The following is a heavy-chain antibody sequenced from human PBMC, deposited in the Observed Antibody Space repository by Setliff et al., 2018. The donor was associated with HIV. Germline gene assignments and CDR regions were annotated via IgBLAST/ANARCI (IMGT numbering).Heavy chain of an antibody. CDR2: IIPVFGTT. D-gene: IGHD1-26*01. CDR1: GGTFSSFA. Sequence: SVKVSCKASGGTFSSFAINWVRQAPGQGLEWVGGIIPVFGTTSYGHHFQGRVAITADASTSTAYLDLYSLRSEDTAIYYCARDHHSGSDWSRLGAFDIWGQGTVVTVSS. V-gene: IGHV1-69*13. J-gene: IGHJ3*02. CDR3: ARDHHSGSDWSRLGAFDI.